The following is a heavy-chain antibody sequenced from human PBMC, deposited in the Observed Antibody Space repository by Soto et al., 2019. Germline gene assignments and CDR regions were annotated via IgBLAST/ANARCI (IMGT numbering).Heavy chain of an antibody. D-gene: IGHD2-15*01. V-gene: IGHV1-69*06. CDR3: AKSSGGSCYSCYYYYGMDV. Sequence: QVQMVQSGAEVKKPGSSEKVSCKASGGTFSSYAISWVRQAPGQGLEWMGGIIPIFGTANYAQKFQGRVTITADKSTSTAYMELSSLRSEDTAVYYCAKSSGGSCYSCYYYYGMDVWGQGTTVTVSS. CDR1: GGTFSSYA. CDR2: IIPIFGTA. J-gene: IGHJ6*02.